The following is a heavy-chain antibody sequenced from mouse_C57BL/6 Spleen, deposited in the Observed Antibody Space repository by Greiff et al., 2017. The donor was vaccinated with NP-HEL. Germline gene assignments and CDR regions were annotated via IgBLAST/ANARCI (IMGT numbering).Heavy chain of an antibody. CDR2: IYPGDGDT. Sequence: VQGVESGPELVKPGASVKISCKASGYAFSSSWMNWVKQRPGKGLEWIGRIYPGDGDTNYNGKFKGKATLTADKSSSTAYMQLSSLTSEDSAVYFCARDPPEAPYWGQGTLVTVSA. J-gene: IGHJ3*01. CDR3: ARDPPEAPY. V-gene: IGHV1-82*01. CDR1: GYAFSSSW.